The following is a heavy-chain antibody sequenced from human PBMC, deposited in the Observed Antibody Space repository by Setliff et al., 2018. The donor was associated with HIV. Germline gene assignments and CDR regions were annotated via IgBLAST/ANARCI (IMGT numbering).Heavy chain of an antibody. J-gene: IGHJ5*02. CDR3: ARDNPSAHWFDP. CDR2: IYHSGST. Sequence: SETLSLTCAVSGYSISSGYYWGWIRQPPGKGLEWIGTIYHSGSTYYNPSLKSRVTISVDRSKNQFSLKLSSVTPADTAIYYCARDNPSAHWFDPWGQGTLVTVSS. CDR1: GYSISSGYY. V-gene: IGHV4-38-2*02.